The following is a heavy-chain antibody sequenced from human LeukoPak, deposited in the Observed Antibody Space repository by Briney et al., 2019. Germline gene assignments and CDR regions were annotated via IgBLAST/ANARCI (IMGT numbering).Heavy chain of an antibody. J-gene: IGHJ4*02. CDR3: ARVYSYYYGSGTTPPYFDY. CDR2: IRDDGHNE. V-gene: IGHV3-30*02. D-gene: IGHD3-10*01. Sequence: GGSLRLSCAASGFTFSSYGMHWVRQPPDKGLEWVAFIRDDGHNEHYADSVKGRFIISRDNSKNTLYLQMNSLRAEDTAVYYCARVYSYYYGSGTTPPYFDYWGQGTLVTVSS. CDR1: GFTFSSYG.